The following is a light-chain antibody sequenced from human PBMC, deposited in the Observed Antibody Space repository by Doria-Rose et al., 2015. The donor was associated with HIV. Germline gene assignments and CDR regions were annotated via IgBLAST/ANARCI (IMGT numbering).Light chain of an antibody. J-gene: IGKJ1*01. V-gene: IGKV1-9*01. CDR2: GAS. CDR3: QQFDSFPRT. Sequence: TQSPSFLSASVGVRVTITCRASQGISRYLAWYQQKPGKAPTLLIFGASTLQSGVPSRFSGSGSGTESTLTISSLQPEDFATYYCQQFDSFPRTFGQGTKVELK. CDR1: QGISRY.